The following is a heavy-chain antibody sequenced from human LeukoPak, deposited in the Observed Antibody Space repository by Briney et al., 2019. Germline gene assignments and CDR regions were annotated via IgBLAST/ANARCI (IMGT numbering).Heavy chain of an antibody. D-gene: IGHD6-19*01. CDR2: INPNSGGT. V-gene: IGHV1-2*02. Sequence: ASVKVSCKASGYTFTAYYMHWVRQAPGQGLEWMGWINPNSGGTNYAQKFQGRVTMTRDTSISTAYMELSRLRSDDTAVYYCARDYCPSGWYGYWGQGTLVTVSS. J-gene: IGHJ4*02. CDR1: GYTFTAYY. CDR3: ARDYCPSGWYGY.